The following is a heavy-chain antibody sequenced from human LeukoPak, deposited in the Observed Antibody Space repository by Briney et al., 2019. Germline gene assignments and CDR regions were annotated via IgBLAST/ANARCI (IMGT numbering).Heavy chain of an antibody. D-gene: IGHD1-1*01. CDR1: GFTFSSLW. CDR3: AVDGGYNRFDP. CDR2: MHEDGSVK. J-gene: IGHJ5*02. V-gene: IGHV3-7*04. Sequence: GGCLRLSCAASGFTFSSLWMAWVRQAPGKGLEWVANMHEDGSVKNYVVSVKGRFTISRDNAKSSLYLQMSNLRAEDTAVYYCAVDGGYNRFDPWGQGTLVTVPS.